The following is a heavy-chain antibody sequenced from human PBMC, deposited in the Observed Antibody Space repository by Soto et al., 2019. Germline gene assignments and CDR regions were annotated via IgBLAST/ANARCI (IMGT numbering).Heavy chain of an antibody. CDR3: ARGDGSYLADYFQH. Sequence: QVQLVESGGGVVQPGRSLRLSCAASGFTFSSYGMHWVRQAPGKGLEWVAVIWYDGSNKYYADSVKGRFTISRDNSKNTLDLQMNSLRAADTAVYYCARGDGSYLADYFQHWGQGTLVIVSS. CDR1: GFTFSSYG. CDR2: IWYDGSNK. J-gene: IGHJ1*01. D-gene: IGHD1-26*01. V-gene: IGHV3-33*01.